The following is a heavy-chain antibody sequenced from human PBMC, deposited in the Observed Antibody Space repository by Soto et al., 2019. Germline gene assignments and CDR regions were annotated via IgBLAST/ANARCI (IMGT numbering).Heavy chain of an antibody. CDR3: ARDISGDSSGWYPLDY. D-gene: IGHD6-19*01. CDR1: GFTVSSNY. Sequence: PGGSLRLSCAASGFTVSSNYMSWVRQAPGKGLEWVSVIYSGGSTYYADSVKGRFTISRDNSKNTLYLQMNSLRAEDTAVYYCARDISGDSSGWYPLDYWGQGTLVTVSS. J-gene: IGHJ4*02. CDR2: IYSGGST. V-gene: IGHV3-66*01.